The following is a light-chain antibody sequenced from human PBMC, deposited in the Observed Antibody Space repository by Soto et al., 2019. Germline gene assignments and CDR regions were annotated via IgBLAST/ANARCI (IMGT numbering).Light chain of an antibody. CDR1: QSVSSNY. Sequence: EIVLTQSPGTLSLSPGERATLSCRASQSVSSNYLAWYQQKPGQAPRLLIYGASIRATGLPDRFSGSGSGTDFTLTISRLEPEDFAVYYCQQYGSSPRTFGQGTKLEIK. CDR3: QQYGSSPRT. J-gene: IGKJ2*01. V-gene: IGKV3-20*01. CDR2: GAS.